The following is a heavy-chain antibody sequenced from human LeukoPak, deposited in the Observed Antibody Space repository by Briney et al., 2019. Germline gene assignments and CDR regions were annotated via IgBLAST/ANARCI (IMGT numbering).Heavy chain of an antibody. Sequence: ASVNLSCKASGYTFTSYDINWVRQATGQGLEWVVWMNPNSGNTGYAQKFQCRVTMTTNTSISTAYMELSSLRSEDTAVYYCARRPHITMVRGVPQKNGFDPWGQRTLVTVSS. D-gene: IGHD3-10*01. V-gene: IGHV1-8*01. CDR3: ARRPHITMVRGVPQKNGFDP. CDR2: MNPNSGNT. J-gene: IGHJ5*02. CDR1: GYTFTSYD.